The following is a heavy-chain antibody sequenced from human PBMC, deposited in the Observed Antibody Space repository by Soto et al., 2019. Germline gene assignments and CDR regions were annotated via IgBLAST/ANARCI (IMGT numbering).Heavy chain of an antibody. CDR3: ARDKGYCSDTSCPDFDY. Sequence: SVKGYCKGSGGSQSGDTGGLVRQTPGQGLEWMGRVIPNLGVTNYAKKFQGRFTIVVDTSTSTAYMELNSLRYEDTAVYYCARDKGYCSDTSCPDFDYWGQGTLVTVSS. CDR2: VIPNLGVT. D-gene: IGHD2-15*01. V-gene: IGHV1-69*04. J-gene: IGHJ4*02. CDR1: GGSQSGDT.